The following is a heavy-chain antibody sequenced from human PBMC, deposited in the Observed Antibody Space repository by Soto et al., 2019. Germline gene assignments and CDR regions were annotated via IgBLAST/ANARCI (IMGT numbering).Heavy chain of an antibody. J-gene: IGHJ4*02. CDR1: GFTLSDHY. D-gene: IGHD2-2*01. CDR3: ARREYCSTPSWSLDY. CDR2: TRDKVHSYST. V-gene: IGHV3-72*01. Sequence: EVQLVESGGGLVQPGGSLRLSCAASGFTLSDHYMDWVRQAPGKGLEWVARTRDKVHSYSTEYAASVKGRFTISRDDSKTLVYLEMNSLKTEDTAVYYCARREYCSTPSWSLDYWGQGTLVTVSS.